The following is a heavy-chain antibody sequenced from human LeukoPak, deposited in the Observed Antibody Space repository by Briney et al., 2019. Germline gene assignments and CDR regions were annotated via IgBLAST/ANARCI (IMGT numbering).Heavy chain of an antibody. CDR3: ARSLATSYYYMDV. D-gene: IGHD5-12*01. V-gene: IGHV3-30*04. CDR2: ISYDGSDK. J-gene: IGHJ6*03. CDR1: GFTFSNYA. Sequence: GASLRLSCAASGFTFSNYAMHWVRQAPGKGLEWVAVISYDGSDKYYADSVKGRFTISRDNSKNTLYPQMNSLRAEDTAVYYCARSLATSYYYMDVWGKGTTVTVSS.